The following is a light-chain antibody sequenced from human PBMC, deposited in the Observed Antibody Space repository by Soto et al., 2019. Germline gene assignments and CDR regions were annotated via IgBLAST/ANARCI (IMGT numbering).Light chain of an antibody. V-gene: IGKV1-5*03. Sequence: NQMTQSPSTLSASIADRVTITCRASQSISSWLAWYQQKPGKAPKLLIHKSSRLESGVPSRFSGSGSGTEFTLTISSLQPDDFGTYYCQQYNSYWPFGQGTKV. CDR2: KSS. CDR1: QSISSW. CDR3: QQYNSYWP. J-gene: IGKJ1*01.